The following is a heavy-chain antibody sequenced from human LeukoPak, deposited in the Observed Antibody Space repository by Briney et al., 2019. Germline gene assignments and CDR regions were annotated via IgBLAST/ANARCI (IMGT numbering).Heavy chain of an antibody. CDR3: ARRAMTERGHSYGLDY. V-gene: IGHV3-21*06. J-gene: IGHJ4*02. Sequence: PGESLRLSCAASGFTFTTYSMNWVRQAPGKGLEWVSSISSSSDYVYYADSVKGRFTISRDNAKNSMYLQMNSLRAEDTAVYYCARRAMTERGHSYGLDYWGQGTLVTVSS. D-gene: IGHD5-18*01. CDR1: GFTFTTYS. CDR2: ISSSSDYV.